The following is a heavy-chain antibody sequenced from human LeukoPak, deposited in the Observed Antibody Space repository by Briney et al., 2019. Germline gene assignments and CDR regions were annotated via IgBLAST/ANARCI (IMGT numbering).Heavy chain of an antibody. Sequence: SETLSLTCTVSGGSISSYYWSWIRQPPGKGLEWIGYIYYSGSTNYNPSLKSRVTISVDTSKNQFSLKLSSVTAADTAVYYCARVFGRVDYMDVWGKGTTVTVSS. D-gene: IGHD3-10*01. V-gene: IGHV4-59*01. J-gene: IGHJ6*03. CDR1: GGSISSYY. CDR2: IYYSGST. CDR3: ARVFGRVDYMDV.